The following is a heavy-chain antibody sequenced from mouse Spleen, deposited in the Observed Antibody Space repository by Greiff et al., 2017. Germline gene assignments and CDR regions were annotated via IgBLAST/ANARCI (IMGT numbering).Heavy chain of an antibody. CDR2: ISSGGGNT. V-gene: IGHV5-9*04. CDR1: GFTFSSYA. Sequence: EVKLVESGGGLVKLGGSLKLSCAASGFTFSSYAMSWVRQTPEKRLEWVATISSGGGNTYYPDSVKGRFTISRDNAKNTLYLQMSSLKSEDTAMYYCARHDDGYYVDYWGQGTTLTVSS. D-gene: IGHD2-3*01. J-gene: IGHJ2*01. CDR3: ARHDDGYYVDY.